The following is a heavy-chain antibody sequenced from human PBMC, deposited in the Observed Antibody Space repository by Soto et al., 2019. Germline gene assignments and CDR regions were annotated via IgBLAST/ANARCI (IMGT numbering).Heavy chain of an antibody. J-gene: IGHJ3*02. CDR2: IIPIFGTA. D-gene: IGHD3-9*01. CDR3: AWSDNDWPYAFDI. V-gene: IGHV1-69*01. CDR1: GGTFSSYA. Sequence: QVQLVQSGAEVKKPGSSVKVSCKASGGTFSSYAISWVRQAPGQGLEWMGEIIPIFGTANYAQKFQGRVTITADESTSTAYMELSILRSEYTAVYYCAWSDNDWPYAFDIWGQGTMVTVSS.